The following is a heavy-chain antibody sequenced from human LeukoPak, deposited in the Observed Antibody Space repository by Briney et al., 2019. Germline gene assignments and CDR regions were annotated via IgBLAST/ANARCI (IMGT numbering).Heavy chain of an antibody. CDR1: GFSFSIYA. J-gene: IGHJ1*01. V-gene: IGHV3-30*04. CDR2: MSYDGTYN. CDR3: ARVDSGSACAS. D-gene: IGHD6-19*01. Sequence: GGSLRLSCSASGFSFSIYAPHWVRHAPGRGLEWVAFMSYDGTYNFYADSVKGRFTISRDNSKHTVYMQMNSLRAEDTAVYYCARVDSGSACASWGQGILVTVSS.